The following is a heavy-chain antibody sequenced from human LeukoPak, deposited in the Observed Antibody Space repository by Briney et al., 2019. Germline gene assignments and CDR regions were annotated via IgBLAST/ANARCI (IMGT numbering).Heavy chain of an antibody. V-gene: IGHV3-73*01. Sequence: GGSLRLSCTASGLTFSGSDIHRVRQASGKGLEWVGRIRSKTNNYATAYAVSVRGRFTISRDDSKNTAYLQMNSLKTEDAAIYYCTRVYSSAYGSFDIWGQGTMVTVSS. J-gene: IGHJ3*02. D-gene: IGHD6-19*01. CDR2: IRSKTNNYAT. CDR3: TRVYSSAYGSFDI. CDR1: GLTFSGSD.